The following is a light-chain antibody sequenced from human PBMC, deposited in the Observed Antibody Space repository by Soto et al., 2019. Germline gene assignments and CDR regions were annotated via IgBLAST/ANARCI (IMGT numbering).Light chain of an antibody. J-gene: IGKJ1*01. CDR1: QSVGSY. CDR3: QQYNNWPWT. Sequence: EIVLIQSPATLSLSPGERATLSCRASQSVGSYLAWYQHKPGQAPRLLISDASNRATGIPARFSGSGSVTDFTLTISSLEPEDSAVYYCQQYNNWPWTFGQGTKVDI. V-gene: IGKV3-11*01. CDR2: DAS.